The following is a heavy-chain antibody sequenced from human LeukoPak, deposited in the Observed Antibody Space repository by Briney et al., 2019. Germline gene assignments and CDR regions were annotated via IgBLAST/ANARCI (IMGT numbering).Heavy chain of an antibody. V-gene: IGHV4-39*07. CDR1: GGSISSSSYY. CDR3: ARALVGDYVPISFDY. Sequence: PSETLSLTCTVSGGSISSSSYYWGWIRQPPGKGLEWIGSIYYSGSTYYNPSLKSRVTISVDTSKNQFSLKLSSVTAADTAVYYCARALVGDYVPISFDYWGQGTLVTVSS. CDR2: IYYSGST. J-gene: IGHJ4*02. D-gene: IGHD4-17*01.